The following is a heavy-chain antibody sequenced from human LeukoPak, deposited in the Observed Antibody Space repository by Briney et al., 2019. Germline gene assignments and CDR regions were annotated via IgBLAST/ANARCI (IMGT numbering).Heavy chain of an antibody. J-gene: IGHJ4*02. CDR2: INHFGTT. Sequence: SETLSLTCTVSGYSISSGYYWTWIRQAPGQALEWIATINHFGTTYYKPSLKSRVTISVDTSKNQFSLKLSSLAAADTAVYYCARYRGTSSSGSLYFDYWGQGTLVTVSS. V-gene: IGHV4-38-2*02. CDR3: ARYRGTSSSGSLYFDY. D-gene: IGHD3-10*01. CDR1: GYSISSGYY.